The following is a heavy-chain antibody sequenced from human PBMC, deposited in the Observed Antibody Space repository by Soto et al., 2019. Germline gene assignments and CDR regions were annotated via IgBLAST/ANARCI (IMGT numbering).Heavy chain of an antibody. D-gene: IGHD2-15*01. CDR3: ARVLVVVVAATRYYYGMDV. CDR1: GYTFTGYY. V-gene: IGHV1-2*02. CDR2: INPNSGGT. Sequence: ASVKVSCKASGYTFTGYYMHWVRQAPGQGLEWMGWINPNSGGTNYAQKFQGRVTMTRDTSISTAYMELSSLRSEDTAVYYCARVLVVVVAATRYYYGMDVWGQGTTVTVSS. J-gene: IGHJ6*02.